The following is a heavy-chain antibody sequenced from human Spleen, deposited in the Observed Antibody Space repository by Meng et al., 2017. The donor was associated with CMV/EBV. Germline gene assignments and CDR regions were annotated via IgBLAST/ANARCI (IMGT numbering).Heavy chain of an antibody. D-gene: IGHD3-10*01. CDR2: IGYGGSNK. CDR1: GFTFSTYV. V-gene: IGHV3-30-3*01. Sequence: GGSLRLSCAGPGFTFSTYVMYWVRQAPGKGLDWVAVIGYGGSNKFYGDSVKGRFTISRDNSNNTLYLQMNSLRSEDTAVYYCSREFIPSGYYGMDVWGQGTTVTVSS. CDR3: SREFIPSGYYGMDV. J-gene: IGHJ6*02.